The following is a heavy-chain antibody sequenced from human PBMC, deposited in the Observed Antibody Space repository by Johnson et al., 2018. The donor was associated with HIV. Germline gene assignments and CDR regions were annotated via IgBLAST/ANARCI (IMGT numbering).Heavy chain of an antibody. J-gene: IGHJ3*02. V-gene: IGHV3-30-3*01. CDR2: ISYDGSNK. CDR3: TTPSGDYLGAFDI. Sequence: QVQLVESGGGVVQPGRSLRLSCAASGFTFSSYAMHWVRQAPGKGLEWVAVISYDGSNKYYADSVKGRFTISRDNSENTLYLQMNSLKTEDTAVYYCTTPSGDYLGAFDIWGQGTMVTVSS. D-gene: IGHD4-17*01. CDR1: GFTFSSYA.